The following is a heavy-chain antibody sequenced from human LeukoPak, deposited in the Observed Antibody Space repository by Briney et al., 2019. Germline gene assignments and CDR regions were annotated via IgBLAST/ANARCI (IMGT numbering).Heavy chain of an antibody. CDR2: INDNGGST. Sequence: GGSLRLSCAASGFTFSTYAMGWVRQAPGKGLEWVSVINDNGGSTYYADSVKGRFTCSRDNSKNTLYLQMNSLRAEDTAVYYRSKRGNYYEMEYWGQGILVTVSS. V-gene: IGHV3-23*01. J-gene: IGHJ4*02. D-gene: IGHD1-26*01. CDR1: GFTFSTYA. CDR3: SKRGNYYEMEY.